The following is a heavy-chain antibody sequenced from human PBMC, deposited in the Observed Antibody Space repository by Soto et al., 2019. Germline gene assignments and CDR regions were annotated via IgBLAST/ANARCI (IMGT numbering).Heavy chain of an antibody. V-gene: IGHV4-39*01. CDR1: GDSFTSSNYY. CDR2: VNYSGLT. J-gene: IGHJ5*02. CDR3: GRHAPHHDWLDP. Sequence: SETLSLTXTVSGDSFTSSNYYWGWIRQPPGKGLEWIAIVNYSGLTYYNPSLKSRVTISADTSKNQFSLKLSSVTAADTARYYCGRHAPHHDWLDPWGPGTLVTVSS.